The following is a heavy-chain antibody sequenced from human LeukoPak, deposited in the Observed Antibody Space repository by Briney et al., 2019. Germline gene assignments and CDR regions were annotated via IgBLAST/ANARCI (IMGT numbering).Heavy chain of an antibody. D-gene: IGHD7-27*01. CDR1: GGSISSYY. CDR3: ARESPWGYQSWYFDL. V-gene: IGHV4-59*01. CDR2: IYYSGST. J-gene: IGHJ2*01. Sequence: PSETLSLTCTVSGGSISSYYWSWIRQPPGKGLEWIGYIYYSGSTNYNPSLKSRVTISVDTSKNQFSLKLSSVTAADTAVYYCARESPWGYQSWYFDLWGRGTLVTVSS.